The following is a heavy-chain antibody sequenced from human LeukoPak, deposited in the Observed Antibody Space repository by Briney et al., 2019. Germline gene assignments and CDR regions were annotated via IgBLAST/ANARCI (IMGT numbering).Heavy chain of an antibody. J-gene: IGHJ4*02. D-gene: IGHD6-19*01. Sequence: GGSLRLSCSASGFTFSNYAMHWVRQAPGKGLEYVSAISNNGGSTYYADSVKGRFTISRDNSKNTLYLQMSSLRAEDTAVYYCARGQAGSGWTFDYWGQGTLVTVSS. CDR2: ISNNGGST. CDR1: GFTFSNYA. V-gene: IGHV3-64D*06. CDR3: ARGQAGSGWTFDY.